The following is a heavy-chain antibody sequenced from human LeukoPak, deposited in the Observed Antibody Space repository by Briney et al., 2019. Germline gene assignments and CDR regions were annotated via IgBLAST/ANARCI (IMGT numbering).Heavy chain of an antibody. CDR1: GFTFSSYS. Sequence: PGGSLRLSCAASGFTFSSYSMNWVRQAPGKGLEWVSSISSSSSYLYYADSVKGRFTISRDNAKNSLYLQMNSLRAEDTAVYYCARDLLLRQLVRGIDYWGQGTLVTVSS. V-gene: IGHV3-21*01. J-gene: IGHJ4*02. CDR3: ARDLLLRQLVRGIDY. CDR2: ISSSSSYL. D-gene: IGHD6-13*01.